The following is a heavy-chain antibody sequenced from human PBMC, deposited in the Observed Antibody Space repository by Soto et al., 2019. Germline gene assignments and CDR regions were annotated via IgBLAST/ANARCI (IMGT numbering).Heavy chain of an antibody. J-gene: IGHJ5*02. V-gene: IGHV6-1*01. CDR2: TYYRSRFFS. Sequence: SQTLSLTCAISGDSVSSYSAAWNWIRHSPSGGLELLGRTYYRSRFFSDYAESVKSRIIINPDTSKNQFSLQLKSVTPEDTAVYYCVRDRYSSSGWFDPWGQGNPVTVSS. CDR3: VRDRYSSSGWFDP. CDR1: GDSVSSYSAA. D-gene: IGHD3-10*01.